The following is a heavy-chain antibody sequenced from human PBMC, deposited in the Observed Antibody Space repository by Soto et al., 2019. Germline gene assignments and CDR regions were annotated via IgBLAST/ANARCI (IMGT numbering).Heavy chain of an antibody. CDR3: ARIPGSSWYYWFDP. V-gene: IGHV2-26*01. J-gene: IGHJ5*02. CDR1: GFSLSNARMG. CDR2: IFSNDEK. Sequence: PTLVNPTETLTLTCTVSGFSLSNARMGVSWIRQPPGKALEWLAHIFSNDEKSYSTSLKSRLTISKDTSKSQVVLTMTNMDPVDTATYYCARIPGSSWYYWFDPWGQGTLVTVSS. D-gene: IGHD6-13*01.